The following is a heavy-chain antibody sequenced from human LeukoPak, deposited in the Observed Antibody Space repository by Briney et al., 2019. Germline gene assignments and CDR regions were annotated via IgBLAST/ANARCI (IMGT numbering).Heavy chain of an antibody. Sequence: SETLSLTCAVSGYSISSGYYWGWIRQPPGKGLEWIGSIYHSGSTYYNPSLKSRVTISVDTSKNQFSLKLSSVTAADTAAYYCARSYRIAAAGKLDYWGQGTLVTVSS. CDR1: GYSISSGYY. CDR2: IYHSGST. V-gene: IGHV4-38-2*01. J-gene: IGHJ4*02. D-gene: IGHD6-13*01. CDR3: ARSYRIAAAGKLDY.